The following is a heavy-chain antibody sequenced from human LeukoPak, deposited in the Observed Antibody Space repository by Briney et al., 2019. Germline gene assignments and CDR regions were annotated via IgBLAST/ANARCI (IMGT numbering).Heavy chain of an antibody. CDR1: GGSFSGYY. Sequence: SETLSLTCAVYGGSFSGYYWSWFRQPPGKGLEGIGEINHSGSTNYNPSLKSRVTKSVDTSKNQFSPKLIAVTAADTAVYYCARGGGIAARRSPLDYRGQGTLVTVSS. J-gene: IGHJ4*02. CDR2: INHSGST. CDR3: ARGGGIAARRSPLDY. D-gene: IGHD6-6*01. V-gene: IGHV4-34*01.